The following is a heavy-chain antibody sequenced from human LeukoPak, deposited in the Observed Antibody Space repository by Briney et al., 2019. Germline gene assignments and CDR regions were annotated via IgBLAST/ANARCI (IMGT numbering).Heavy chain of an antibody. CDR3: ARDTIAAAGTADY. D-gene: IGHD6-13*01. V-gene: IGHV3-33*01. CDR2: IWYDGSNK. J-gene: IGHJ4*02. Sequence: GGSLRLSCAASGFTFSSFGMHWVRQAPGKGLEWVAVIWYDGSNKYYADSVKGRFTISRDNSKNTLYLQRNSLRAEDTAVYYCARDTIAAAGTADYWGQGTLVTVSS. CDR1: GFTFSSFG.